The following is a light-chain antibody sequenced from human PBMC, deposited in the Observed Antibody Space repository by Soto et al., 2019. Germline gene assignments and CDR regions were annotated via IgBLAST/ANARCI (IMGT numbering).Light chain of an antibody. Sequence: SVLPQPASVSGSPGQSITISCTGTSSDVGGYNFVSWYQQHPDKAPKLMIYDVTNRPSGVSNRFSGSKSGNTASLTISGLQAEDEADYYCSSYTSISTYVFGTGTKV. J-gene: IGLJ1*01. CDR2: DVT. CDR3: SSYTSISTYV. V-gene: IGLV2-14*01. CDR1: SSDVGGYNF.